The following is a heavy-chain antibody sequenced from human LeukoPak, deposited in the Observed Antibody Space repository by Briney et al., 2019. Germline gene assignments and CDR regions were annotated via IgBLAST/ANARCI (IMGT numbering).Heavy chain of an antibody. V-gene: IGHV3-7*05. CDR1: GFTFSSYW. CDR2: IKEDGSEK. CDR3: ARVGEMAGFDY. Sequence: PGGSLRLSCAASGFTFSSYWMSWVRQAPGKGLEWVANIKEDGSEKYYVDSVKGRFTISRDNAKSSLYLQMNSLRAEDTAVYYCARVGEMAGFDYWGQGTLVTVSS. J-gene: IGHJ4*02. D-gene: IGHD5-24*01.